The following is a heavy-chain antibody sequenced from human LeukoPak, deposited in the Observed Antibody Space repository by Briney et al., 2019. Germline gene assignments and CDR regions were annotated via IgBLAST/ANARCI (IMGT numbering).Heavy chain of an antibody. V-gene: IGHV4-34*01. D-gene: IGHD6-6*01. J-gene: IGHJ5*02. CDR2: INHSGST. Sequence: SETLSLTCAVYGGSFSGYYWSWIRQPPGKGLEWIGEINHSGSTNYNPSLKSRVTISVDTSKNQFSLKLSSVTAADTAVYYCARAPPDSSSFLKFDPWGQGTLVTVSS. CDR3: ARAPPDSSSFLKFDP. CDR1: GGSFSGYY.